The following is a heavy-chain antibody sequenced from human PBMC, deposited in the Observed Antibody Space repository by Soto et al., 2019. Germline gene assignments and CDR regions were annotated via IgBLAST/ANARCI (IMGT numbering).Heavy chain of an antibody. D-gene: IGHD2-21*02. Sequence: GGSLRLSCAASGFTVSSNHMSWVRQAPGKGLEWVSVIYSGGTTNYADSAKGRFTISRDNSKNTVYLQLNSLRAEDTAVYYCARDATRGDFVGRSDYWGLGTLVTVSS. CDR1: GFTVSSNH. J-gene: IGHJ4*02. V-gene: IGHV3-66*01. CDR2: IYSGGTT. CDR3: ARDATRGDFVGRSDY.